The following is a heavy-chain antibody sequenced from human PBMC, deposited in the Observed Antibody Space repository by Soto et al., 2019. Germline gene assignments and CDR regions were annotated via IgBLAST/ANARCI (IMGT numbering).Heavy chain of an antibody. CDR3: ARDNRKQGYCSSTSCPFDY. CDR2: ISSSGATI. J-gene: IGHJ4*02. D-gene: IGHD2-2*01. Sequence: QVQLVESGGGLVKPGGSQRLSCAASGFTFSDYYMSWIRQAPGKGPEWVSYISSSGATIYYADSVKGRFAISRDNAKNSLYLQMNSLRAEDTAVYYCARDNRKQGYCSSTSCPFDYWGQGSLVTSPQ. CDR1: GFTFSDYY. V-gene: IGHV3-11*01.